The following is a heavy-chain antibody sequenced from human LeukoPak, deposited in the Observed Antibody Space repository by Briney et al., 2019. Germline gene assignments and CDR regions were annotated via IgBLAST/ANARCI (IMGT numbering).Heavy chain of an antibody. CDR3: ASLYCSGGSCYDVDGVDP. CDR2: VSDDGSNK. CDR1: GFTFSRYT. V-gene: IGHV3-30-3*01. D-gene: IGHD2-15*01. J-gene: IGHJ5*02. Sequence: PGGSLRLSCAASGFTFSRYTMHWVRQAPGKGLEWVALVSDDGSNKYYAESVKGRFTISRDNSKNTLYLQMNSLGPEDTALYYCASLYCSGGSCYDVDGVDPWGQGTLVSVSS.